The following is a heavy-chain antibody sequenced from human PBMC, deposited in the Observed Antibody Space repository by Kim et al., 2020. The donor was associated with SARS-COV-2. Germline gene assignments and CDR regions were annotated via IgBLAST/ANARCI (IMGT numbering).Heavy chain of an antibody. D-gene: IGHD3-10*01. CDR3: ATDSAGSGSKLDY. Sequence: GGSLRLSCEGSGFIFSDFGMHWVRQAPGKGLEWVAFISYDGSKNHYTDSVKGRFTISRDRSKNTLSLQMNSLRVEDTAVYYCATDSAGSGSKLDYWGQGTLVTVSS. J-gene: IGHJ4*02. CDR1: GFIFSDFG. CDR2: ISYDGSKN. V-gene: IGHV3-30*14.